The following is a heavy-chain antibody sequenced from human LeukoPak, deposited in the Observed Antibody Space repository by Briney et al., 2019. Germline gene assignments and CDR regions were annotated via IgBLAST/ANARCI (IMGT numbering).Heavy chain of an antibody. J-gene: IGHJ4*02. CDR3: AREGSNFEIFDY. CDR1: GFTFSDYY. D-gene: IGHD1-1*01. CDR2: IKQDGSEK. V-gene: IGHV3-7*01. Sequence: GGSLRLSCAASGFTFSDYYMSWVRQAPGKGLEWVANIKQDGSEKYYVDSVKGRFTISRDNAKNSLYLRMNSLRAEDTAVYYCAREGSNFEIFDYWGQGTLVTVSS.